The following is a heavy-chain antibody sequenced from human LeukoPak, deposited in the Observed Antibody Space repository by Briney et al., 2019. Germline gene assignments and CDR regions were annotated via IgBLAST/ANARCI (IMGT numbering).Heavy chain of an antibody. CDR2: KYYSGST. CDR1: GAPISSYY. D-gene: IGHD3-3*01. V-gene: IGHV4-59*01. J-gene: IGHJ6*02. Sequence: SETLSLTCTVSGAPISSYYWTWIRQPPGRGLEWIGSKYYSGSTNYNPSLESRVTISVDTSKNQFSLKLSSVTAADTAVYYCARGGPGDFWSGYYYYYGMDVWGQGTTVTVSS. CDR3: ARGGPGDFWSGYYYYYGMDV.